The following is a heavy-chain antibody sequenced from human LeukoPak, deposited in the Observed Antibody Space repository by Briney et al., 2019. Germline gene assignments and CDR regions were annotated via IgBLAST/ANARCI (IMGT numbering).Heavy chain of an antibody. J-gene: IGHJ4*02. CDR2: IYHSGST. CDR1: GGSFSGYY. Sequence: SETLSLTCAVYGGSFSGYYWSWIRQPPGKGLEWIGYIYHSGSTYYNPSLKSRVTISVDRSKNQFSLKLSSVTAADTAVCYCARMREYNSWYYVTGVGYFDYWGQGTPVTVSS. D-gene: IGHD3-22*01. CDR3: ARMREYNSWYYVTGVGYFDY. V-gene: IGHV4-34*01.